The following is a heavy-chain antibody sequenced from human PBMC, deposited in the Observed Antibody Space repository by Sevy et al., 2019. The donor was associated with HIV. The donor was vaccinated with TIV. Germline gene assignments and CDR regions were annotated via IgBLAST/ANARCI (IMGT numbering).Heavy chain of an antibody. CDR3: ARDQGYSYGYVRAYYYYGMDV. D-gene: IGHD5-18*01. V-gene: IGHV1-18*01. Sequence: ASVKVSCKASGYTFTSYGISWVRQAPGQGLEWMGWISAYNGNTNYAQKLQGRVTMTTDTSTSTAYMERRSLRSDDTAVYYCARDQGYSYGYVRAYYYYGMDVWGQGTTVTVSS. CDR2: ISAYNGNT. CDR1: GYTFTSYG. J-gene: IGHJ6*02.